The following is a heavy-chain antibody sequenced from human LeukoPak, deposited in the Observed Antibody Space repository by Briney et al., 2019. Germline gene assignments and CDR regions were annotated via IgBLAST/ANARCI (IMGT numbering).Heavy chain of an antibody. CDR2: IHHSGST. CDR1: GGSISRGGYS. CDR3: ARGLWPGYGMDV. D-gene: IGHD3-10*02. V-gene: IGHV4-30-2*01. J-gene: IGHJ6*02. Sequence: SETLSLTCAVSGGSISRGGYSWSWIRQPPGKGLEWIWYIHHSGSTYYNPSLKSRVTISVDRSKSQFSLKLSSVTAADTAVYYCARGLWPGYGMDVWGQGTTVTVSS.